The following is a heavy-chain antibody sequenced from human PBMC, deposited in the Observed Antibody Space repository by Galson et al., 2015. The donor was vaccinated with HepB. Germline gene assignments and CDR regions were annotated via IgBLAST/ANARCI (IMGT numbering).Heavy chain of an antibody. CDR3: ARDSGNGGSQD. CDR1: GFIFSNYG. J-gene: IGHJ4*02. CDR2: IWYDGTYK. V-gene: IGHV3-33*01. Sequence: SLRLSCAASGFIFSNYGMQWVRRAPGEGLEWVAHIWYDGTYKHYADSVKGRFTISRDNAKNTLFLQMNSLRAEDTAVYYCARDSGNGGSQDWGQGTLVSVS. D-gene: IGHD2-8*01.